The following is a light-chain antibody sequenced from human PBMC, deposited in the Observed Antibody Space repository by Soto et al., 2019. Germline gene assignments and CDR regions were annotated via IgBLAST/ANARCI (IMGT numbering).Light chain of an antibody. CDR1: QSLLHSNGYNY. CDR3: MQSLQTPEVT. J-gene: IGKJ4*01. V-gene: IGKV2-28*01. CDR2: LGS. Sequence: DIVMTQSPLSLPVTPGEPASISCRSSQSLLHSNGYNYSDWYLQKPGQSPQLLIYLGSNRASGVPDRFSGSGSVTDFTLKISRVEAEDVGVYYCMQSLQTPEVTFGGGTKVEIK.